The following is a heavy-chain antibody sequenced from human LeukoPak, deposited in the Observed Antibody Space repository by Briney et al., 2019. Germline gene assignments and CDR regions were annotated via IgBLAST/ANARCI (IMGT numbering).Heavy chain of an antibody. Sequence: ASVKVSCKASGYTFTSYGISWVRQAPGQGLEWMGWISAYNGNTNYAQKLQGRVTMTTDTSTSTAYMELRSLRSDDTAVYYCARDRWGDYDYVWGSYRSQGHSYYYYYYMDVWGKGTTVTVSS. J-gene: IGHJ6*03. CDR2: ISAYNGNT. D-gene: IGHD3-16*02. V-gene: IGHV1-18*01. CDR1: GYTFTSYG. CDR3: ARDRWGDYDYVWGSYRSQGHSYYYYYYMDV.